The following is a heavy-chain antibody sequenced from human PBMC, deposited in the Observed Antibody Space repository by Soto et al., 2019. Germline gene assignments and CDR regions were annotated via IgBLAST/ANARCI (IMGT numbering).Heavy chain of an antibody. CDR1: GGTFDNYG. CDR3: ATWDYVWGNRWGEWSFDL. CDR2: IIPIFHTT. Sequence: QVQLVQSGPEVKKPGSSVKVSCKASGGTFDNYGFTWVRQARGQGLEWMGGIIPIFHTTGYAHKFQGRVTITADESTSTVYMELSSLRSEDTAVYYCATWDYVWGNRWGEWSFDLWGRGTLVTVSS. J-gene: IGHJ2*01. D-gene: IGHD3-16*01. V-gene: IGHV1-69*12.